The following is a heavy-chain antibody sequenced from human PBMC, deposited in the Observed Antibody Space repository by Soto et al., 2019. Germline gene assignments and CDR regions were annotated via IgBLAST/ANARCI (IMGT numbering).Heavy chain of an antibody. CDR2: SSPNGDAK. CDR1: GFTFSKAW. D-gene: IGHD6-13*01. J-gene: IGHJ1*01. Sequence: GSLRLSCAASGFTFSKAWMSWVRQAPGKGLECVSTSSPNGDAKYYASSVNGRFTISRDNSKNTLYLQMDNLRAEDTAVYYCAKLSRASSSTSYWGQGTLVTVSS. CDR3: AKLSRASSSTSY. V-gene: IGHV3-23*01.